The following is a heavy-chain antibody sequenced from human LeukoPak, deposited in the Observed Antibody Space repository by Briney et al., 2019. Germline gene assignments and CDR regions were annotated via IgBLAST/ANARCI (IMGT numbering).Heavy chain of an antibody. CDR2: INPSGCST. Sequence: ASVKVSCKASGYTSTSYYMHWVRQAPGQGLEWMGIINPSGCSTSYAQKFQGRVTMTRAMSTSTVYMELSSLRSEDTAVYYCAREGRQWLRSAESHFDYWGQGTLVTVSS. J-gene: IGHJ4*02. V-gene: IGHV1-46*01. D-gene: IGHD5-12*01. CDR1: GYTSTSYY. CDR3: AREGRQWLRSAESHFDY.